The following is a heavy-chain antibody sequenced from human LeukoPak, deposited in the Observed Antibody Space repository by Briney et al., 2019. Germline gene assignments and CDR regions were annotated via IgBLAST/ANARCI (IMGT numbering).Heavy chain of an antibody. CDR1: GFTVSSNY. Sequence: GGSLRLSCAASGFTVSSNYMSWVRQAPGEGVEWVSVIYSGGSTYYADSVKGRFTISRNNSKNTLYLQMNSLRAEDTAVYYCARGPGPLRPFDPWGQGTLVTVSS. V-gene: IGHV3-66*01. J-gene: IGHJ5*02. CDR3: ARGPGPLRPFDP. CDR2: IYSGGST. D-gene: IGHD4-17*01.